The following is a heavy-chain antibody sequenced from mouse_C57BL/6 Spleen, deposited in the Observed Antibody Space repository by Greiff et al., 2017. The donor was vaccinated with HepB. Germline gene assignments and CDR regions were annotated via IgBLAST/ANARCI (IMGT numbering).Heavy chain of an antibody. V-gene: IGHV1-39*01. J-gene: IGHJ1*03. D-gene: IGHD2-5*01. CDR3: ARGRYSNRYFDV. CDR1: GYSFTDYN. Sequence: EVQLQQSGPELVKPGASVKISCKASGYSFTDYNMNWVKQSNGKSLEWIGVINPNNGTTSYNQKFKGKATLTVDQSSSTADMQLNSLTSEDSAVYYCARGRYSNRYFDVWGTGTTVTVSS. CDR2: INPNNGTT.